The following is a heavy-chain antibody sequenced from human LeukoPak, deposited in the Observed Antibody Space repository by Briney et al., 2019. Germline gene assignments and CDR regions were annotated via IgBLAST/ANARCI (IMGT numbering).Heavy chain of an antibody. J-gene: IGHJ4*02. D-gene: IGHD6-13*01. Sequence: GGSLRLSCAASGFALSSYWMSWVRQAPGEGLEWVANIKHDGSEKDYVDSVKGRFTISRDNANDSLYLQMNSLRAEDTAVYYCAREGFSSSWSGGYFDCWGQGTLVTVSS. V-gene: IGHV3-7*05. CDR2: IKHDGSEK. CDR3: AREGFSSSWSGGYFDC. CDR1: GFALSSYW.